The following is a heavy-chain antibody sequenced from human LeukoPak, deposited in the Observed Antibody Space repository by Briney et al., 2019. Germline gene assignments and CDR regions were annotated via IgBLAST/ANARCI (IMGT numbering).Heavy chain of an antibody. CDR2: INAGNGNT. Sequence: ASVKVSCKASGYTFTSYAMHWVRQAPGHRLEWMGWINAGNGNTKYSQNFQGRVTFTRDTSASTAYMELSSLRSEDTAVYYCARSDYGEPVDYWGQGTLVTVSS. CDR1: GYTFTSYA. D-gene: IGHD4-17*01. CDR3: ARSDYGEPVDY. V-gene: IGHV1-3*01. J-gene: IGHJ4*02.